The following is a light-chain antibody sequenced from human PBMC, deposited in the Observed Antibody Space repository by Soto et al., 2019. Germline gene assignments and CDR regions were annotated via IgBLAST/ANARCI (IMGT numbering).Light chain of an antibody. J-gene: IGKJ2*01. CDR1: QSVDSK. CDR3: QQYNSYSSYT. V-gene: IGKV3-15*01. CDR2: GAS. Sequence: EIVMTQSPATLSVSPGERATLSCRASQSVDSKLAWYQQKPGQGPRLLIYGASSRATGIPARFSGSGSGTEFTLTISSLQPDDFATYYCQQYNSYSSYTFGQGTKLEIK.